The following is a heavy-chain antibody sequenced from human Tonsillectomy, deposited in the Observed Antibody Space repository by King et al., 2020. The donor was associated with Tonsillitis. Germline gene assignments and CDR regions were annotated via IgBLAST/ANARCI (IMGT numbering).Heavy chain of an antibody. D-gene: IGHD1-7*01. CDR1: GFTFSSYG. J-gene: IGHJ4*02. V-gene: IGHV3-33*08. CDR2: IWYDGSNK. CDR3: ARDSVELRTFHY. Sequence: HVQLVESGGGVVQPGRSLRLSCAASGFTFSSYGMHWVRQAPGKGLEWVAVIWYDGSNKYYADSVKGRFTISRDNSKNTLYLQMNSLRAEDTAVYYCARDSVELRTFHYWGQGTLVTVSS.